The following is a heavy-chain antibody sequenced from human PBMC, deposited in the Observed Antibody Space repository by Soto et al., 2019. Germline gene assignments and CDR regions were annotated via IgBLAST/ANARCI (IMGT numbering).Heavy chain of an antibody. CDR2: IYHSGST. V-gene: IGHV4-30-2*01. J-gene: IGHJ5*02. CDR1: GGSISSGGYS. Sequence: SETLSLTCAVSGGSISSGGYSWSWIQQPPGKGLEWIGYIYHSGSTYYNPSLKSRVTISVDRSKNQFSLKLSSVTAADTAVYYCARSPSCSSANCGFDPWGQGTQVTVS. CDR3: ARSPSCSSANCGFDP. D-gene: IGHD2-2*01.